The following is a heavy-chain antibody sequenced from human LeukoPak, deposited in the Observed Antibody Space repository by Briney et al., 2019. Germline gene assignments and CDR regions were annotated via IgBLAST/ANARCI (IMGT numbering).Heavy chain of an antibody. CDR3: ARESNYYDSSGFVPEYYYYMDV. CDR2: IIPIFGTA. V-gene: IGHV1-69*05. J-gene: IGHJ6*03. Sequence: SVKVSCKASGGTFSSYAISWVRQAPGQGLEWMGGIIPIFGTANYAQKFQGRVTITTDESTSTAYMELSSLRSEDTAVYYCARESNYYDSSGFVPEYYYYMDVWGKGTTVTVSS. CDR1: GGTFSSYA. D-gene: IGHD3-22*01.